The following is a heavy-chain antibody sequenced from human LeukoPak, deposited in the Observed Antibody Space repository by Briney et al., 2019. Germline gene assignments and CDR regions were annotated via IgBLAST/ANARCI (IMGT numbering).Heavy chain of an antibody. CDR1: GFTFSSYE. V-gene: IGHV3-48*03. D-gene: IGHD6-13*01. Sequence: GGSLRLSCAASGFTFSSYEMNWVRQAPGKGLEWVSYISSSGSTIYYADSVKGRFTTSRDNAKNSLDLQMNSLRAEDTAVYYCARSEGRIAAAGTLYMDVWGKGTTVTVSS. J-gene: IGHJ6*03. CDR3: ARSEGRIAAAGTLYMDV. CDR2: ISSSGSTI.